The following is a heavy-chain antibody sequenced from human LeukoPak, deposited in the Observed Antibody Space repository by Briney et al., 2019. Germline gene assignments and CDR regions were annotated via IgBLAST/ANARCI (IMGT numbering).Heavy chain of an antibody. CDR1: GYSFISYA. V-gene: IGHV7-4-1*02. CDR3: ARGFLEMGTISDGY. Sequence: ASVKVSCKASGYSFISYAMNWVRQAPGQGLEWMGWINTNTAIPTYAQGFTGRFVFSLDTSVRTAYLQISSLKAEDTAVYYCARGFLEMGTISDGYWGQGTLVTVSS. CDR2: INTNTAIP. J-gene: IGHJ4*02. D-gene: IGHD5-24*01.